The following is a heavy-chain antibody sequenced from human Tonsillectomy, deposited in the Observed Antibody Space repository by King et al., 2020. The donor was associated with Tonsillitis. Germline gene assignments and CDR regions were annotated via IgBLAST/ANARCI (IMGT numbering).Heavy chain of an antibody. CDR2: INHSGST. Sequence: VQLTQWGAGLLKPSETLSLTCAVYGGSFSGNYWSWIRQPPGKGLEWIGKINHSGSTTYNPSLKSRVTISVDTSKNQFSLKLSSVTAADTAVYYCARIVVVPAAKERGSTHMDVWGKGTTVTVSS. V-gene: IGHV4-34*01. D-gene: IGHD2-2*01. CDR1: GGSFSGNY. CDR3: ARIVVVPAAKERGSTHMDV. J-gene: IGHJ6*03.